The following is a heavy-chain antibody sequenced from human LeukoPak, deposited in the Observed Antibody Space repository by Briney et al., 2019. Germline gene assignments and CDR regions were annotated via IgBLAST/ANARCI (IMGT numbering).Heavy chain of an antibody. Sequence: PGGSLRLSCAASGFTFSSYGMHWVRQAPGKGLEWVAVIWYDGSNKYYADSVKGRFTISRDNSKNTLYLQMNSLRAEDTAVYYCAKDSGYGVIRSVDYWGQGTLVTVSS. D-gene: IGHD5-12*01. CDR3: AKDSGYGVIRSVDY. CDR2: IWYDGSNK. V-gene: IGHV3-30*02. CDR1: GFTFSSYG. J-gene: IGHJ4*02.